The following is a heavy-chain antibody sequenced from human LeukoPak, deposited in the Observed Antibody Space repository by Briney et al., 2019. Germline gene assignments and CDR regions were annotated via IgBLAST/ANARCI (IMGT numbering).Heavy chain of an antibody. D-gene: IGHD3-22*01. CDR2: IYYSGST. Sequence: KPSETLSLTCTVSGGSISSYYWSWIRQPPGKGLGWIGYIYYSGSTNYNPSLKSRVTISVDTSKNQFSLKLSSVTAADTAVYYCARADSSGFKGNWFDPWGQGTLVTVSS. CDR3: ARADSSGFKGNWFDP. J-gene: IGHJ5*02. CDR1: GGSISSYY. V-gene: IGHV4-59*01.